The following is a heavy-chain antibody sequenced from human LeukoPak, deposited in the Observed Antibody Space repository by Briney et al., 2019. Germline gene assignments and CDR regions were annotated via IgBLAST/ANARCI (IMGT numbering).Heavy chain of an antibody. J-gene: IGHJ3*02. Sequence: GGSLRLSCSASGFTFKSYAMHWVRQAPGKGLEWVAVTSFDGKNTLYADSVKGRFTISRDNAKNSLYLQMNSLRAEDTAVYYCASGYCSGGSCRNDAFDIWGQGTMVTVSS. V-gene: IGHV3-33*08. CDR1: GFTFKSYA. CDR2: TSFDGKNT. CDR3: ASGYCSGGSCRNDAFDI. D-gene: IGHD2-15*01.